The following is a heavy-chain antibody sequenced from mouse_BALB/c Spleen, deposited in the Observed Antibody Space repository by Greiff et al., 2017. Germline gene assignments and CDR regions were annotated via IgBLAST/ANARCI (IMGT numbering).Heavy chain of an antibody. J-gene: IGHJ4*01. V-gene: IGHV1-7*01. CDR2: INPSTGYT. Sequence: QVQLQQSGAELAKPGASVKMSCKASGYTFTSYWMHWVQQRPGQGLEWIGYINPSTGYTEYNQKFKDKATLTADKSSSTAYMQLSSLTSEDSAVYYCARLYYGSGMDYWGQGTSVTVSS. D-gene: IGHD1-1*01. CDR1: GYTFTSYW. CDR3: ARLYYGSGMDY.